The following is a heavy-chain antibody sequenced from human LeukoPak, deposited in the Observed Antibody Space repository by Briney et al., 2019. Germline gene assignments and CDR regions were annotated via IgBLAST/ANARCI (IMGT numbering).Heavy chain of an antibody. CDR1: GGSISSGDYY. J-gene: IGHJ5*02. CDR2: IYYSGST. D-gene: IGHD2-15*01. CDR3: ARGVVVVVAATRRWWFDP. Sequence: SETLSLTCTVSGGSISSGDYYWSWIRQPPGKGLEWIGYIYYSGSTYYNPSLKSRVTISVDMSKNQFSLKLSSVTAADTAVYYCARGVVVVVAATRRWWFDPWGQGTLVTVSS. V-gene: IGHV4-30-4*01.